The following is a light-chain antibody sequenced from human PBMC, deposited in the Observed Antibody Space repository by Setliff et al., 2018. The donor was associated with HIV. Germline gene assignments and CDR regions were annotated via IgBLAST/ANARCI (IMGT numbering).Light chain of an antibody. J-gene: IGLJ1*01. CDR3: CSYAGSTTSYV. V-gene: IGLV2-23*02. CDR2: EVS. CDR1: SSDVGSYNL. Sequence: QSVLTQPASASGSPGQSITISCTGTSSDVGSYNLVSWYQQHPGKAPKLMIYEVSKRPSGVSNRFSGSKSGNTASLTISGLQADDETDYYCCSYAGSTTSYVVGTGTKV.